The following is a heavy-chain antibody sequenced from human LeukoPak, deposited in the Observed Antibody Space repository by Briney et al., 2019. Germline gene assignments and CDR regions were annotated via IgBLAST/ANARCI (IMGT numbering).Heavy chain of an antibody. CDR1: GGSSSGYY. CDR3: ARGGTVVTPSFDY. D-gene: IGHD4-23*01. CDR2: IDHSGST. V-gene: IGHV4-34*01. Sequence: SPTLSLTRAVDGGSSSGYYWSCIRQPPGDWLGWSGVIDHSGSTNYNPSLKSRVTISVDTSKNQFSLKLSSVTAADTAVYYCARGGTVVTPSFDYWGQGTLVTVSS. J-gene: IGHJ4*02.